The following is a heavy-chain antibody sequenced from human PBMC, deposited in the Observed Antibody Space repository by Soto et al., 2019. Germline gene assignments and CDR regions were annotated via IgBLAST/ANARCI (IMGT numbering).Heavy chain of an antibody. CDR1: SGSISSSNW. D-gene: IGHD4-17*01. J-gene: IGHJ6*03. CDR2: IYHSGST. V-gene: IGHV4-4*02. Sequence: SETLSLTCAVSSGSISSSNWWSWVRQPPGKGLEWIGEIYHSGSTNYNPSLKSRVTISVDKSKNQFSLKLSSVTAADTAVYYCARLDGDYRYYYYYMDVWGKGTTVTVSS. CDR3: ARLDGDYRYYYYYMDV.